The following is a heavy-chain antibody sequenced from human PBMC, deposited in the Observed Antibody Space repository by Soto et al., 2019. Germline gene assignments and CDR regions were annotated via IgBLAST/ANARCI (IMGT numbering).Heavy chain of an antibody. CDR3: ARQHMDYYYGMDV. Sequence: PGESLKISCKGSGYSFTSYWIGWVRQMPGKGLEWMGIIYPGDSDTRYSPSFQGQVTISADKSISTAYLQWSSLKASDTAMYYCARQHMDYYYGMDVWGQGTTVTVSS. D-gene: IGHD2-21*01. CDR1: GYSFTSYW. J-gene: IGHJ6*02. V-gene: IGHV5-51*01. CDR2: IYPGDSDT.